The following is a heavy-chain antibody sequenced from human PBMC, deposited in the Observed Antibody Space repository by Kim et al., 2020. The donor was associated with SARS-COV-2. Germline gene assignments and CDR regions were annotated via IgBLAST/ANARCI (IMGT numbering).Heavy chain of an antibody. CDR2: ISYEGSKT. J-gene: IGHJ4*02. CDR1: GFTFNNYG. V-gene: IGHV3-30*18. D-gene: IGHD3-10*01. Sequence: GGSLRLSCAASGFTFNNYGLQWVRQAPGKGLEWVALISYEGSKTYYADSVKGRFTVSKDNAQETLYLHMSSLRPDDTAVYYCAKNIGVFYFGESHHLAQWGQGTLVTVSS. CDR3: AKNIGVFYFGESHHLAQ.